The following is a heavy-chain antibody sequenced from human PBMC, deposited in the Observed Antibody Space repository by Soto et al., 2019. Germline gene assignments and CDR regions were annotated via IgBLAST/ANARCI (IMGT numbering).Heavy chain of an antibody. D-gene: IGHD5-18*01. CDR2: IYYSGST. CDR1: GGSISSGGYY. CDR3: ARGEIQLVAFDI. V-gene: IGHV4-31*03. Sequence: SETLSLTCTVTGGSISSGGYYWSWIRQHPGKGLEWIGYIYYSGSTYYNPSLKSRVTISVDTSKNQFSLKLSSVTAADTAVYYCARGEIQLVAFDIWGQGTMVTVSS. J-gene: IGHJ3*02.